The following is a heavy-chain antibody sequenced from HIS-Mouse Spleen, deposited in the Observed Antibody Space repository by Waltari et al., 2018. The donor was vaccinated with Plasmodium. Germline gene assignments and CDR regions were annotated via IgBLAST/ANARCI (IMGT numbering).Heavy chain of an antibody. J-gene: IGHJ2*01. V-gene: IGHV3-7*01. Sequence: EVQLVESGGGLVQPGGSLRLPGEASGFTHSSYWMSWVRQAPGKGLEWVANIKQDGSEKYYVDSVKGRFTISRDNAKNSLYLQMNSLRAEDTAVYYCASSWYWYFDLWGRGTLVTVSS. CDR2: IKQDGSEK. D-gene: IGHD6-13*01. CDR3: ASSWYWYFDL. CDR1: GFTHSSYW.